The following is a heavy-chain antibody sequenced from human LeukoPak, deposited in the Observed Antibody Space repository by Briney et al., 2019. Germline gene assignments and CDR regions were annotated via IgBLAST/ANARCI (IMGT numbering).Heavy chain of an antibody. J-gene: IGHJ5*02. Sequence: ASVKVSCKASGYTFTGYYMHWVRQAPGQGLEWMGWINPNSGGTNYAQKFQGRVTMTRDTSISTAYMELSRLRSADTAVYYCARAKESSGWYNDWFDPWGQGTLVTVSS. CDR2: INPNSGGT. CDR1: GYTFTGYY. D-gene: IGHD6-19*01. V-gene: IGHV1-2*02. CDR3: ARAKESSGWYNDWFDP.